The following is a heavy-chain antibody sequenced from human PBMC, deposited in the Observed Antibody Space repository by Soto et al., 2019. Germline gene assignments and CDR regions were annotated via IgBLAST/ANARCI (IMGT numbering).Heavy chain of an antibody. CDR2: MNPNNGNT. CDR3: AKDEKETPLNY. CDR1: GVRFSNYY. D-gene: IGHD3-9*01. Sequence: ASVKLSCKASGVRFSNYYLHWVRQAPGRGLEWIGMMNPNNGNTTNIEKFQGRVAISRDNSKNTLYLQMNSLRAEDTAVYYCAKDEKETPLNYWGQGTLVTVSS. J-gene: IGHJ4*02. V-gene: IGHV1-46*01.